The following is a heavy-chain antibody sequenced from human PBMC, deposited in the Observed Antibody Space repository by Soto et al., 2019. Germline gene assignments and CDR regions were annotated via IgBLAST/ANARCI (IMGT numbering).Heavy chain of an antibody. Sequence: SETLSLTCTVSGGSVSSGSYYWSWIRQPPGKGLEWIGYIYYSGSTNYNPSLKSRVTISVDTSKNQFSLKLSSVTAADTAVYFCSRVQAAAGTIDYYYYYMDVWGKGTTVTVSS. J-gene: IGHJ6*03. V-gene: IGHV4-61*01. CDR1: GGSVSSGSYY. CDR2: IYYSGST. D-gene: IGHD6-13*01. CDR3: SRVQAAAGTIDYYYYYMDV.